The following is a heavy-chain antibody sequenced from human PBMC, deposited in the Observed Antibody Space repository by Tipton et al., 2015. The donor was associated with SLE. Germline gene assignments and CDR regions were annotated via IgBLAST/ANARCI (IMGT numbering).Heavy chain of an antibody. CDR2: VYDIDFT. J-gene: IGHJ5*02. CDR3: ARHGGATPFDP. D-gene: IGHD4/OR15-4a*01. CDR1: GASISTYY. V-gene: IGHV4-59*01. Sequence: TLSLTCTVSGASISTYYWSWIRQPPGKGLEWIGNVYDIDFTNYNPSLQSRVTISLDTSKNQFSLNLSSVTAADTAVYYCARHGGATPFDPWGQGALATVSS.